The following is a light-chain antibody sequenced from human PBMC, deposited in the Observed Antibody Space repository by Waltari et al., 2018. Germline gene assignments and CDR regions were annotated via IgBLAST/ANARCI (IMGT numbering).Light chain of an antibody. V-gene: IGKV3-11*01. CDR1: QSVSTQ. J-gene: IGKJ5*01. Sequence: EIVLTQTPVTPSFSPGERATLSCCASQSVSTQLTWYQQNPGQAPRPLIYDASNRATSIPARFSGSGSGTDFTLTISSLEPEDFAVYYCQQRSAIPITFGQGTRLEIK. CDR3: QQRSAIPIT. CDR2: DAS.